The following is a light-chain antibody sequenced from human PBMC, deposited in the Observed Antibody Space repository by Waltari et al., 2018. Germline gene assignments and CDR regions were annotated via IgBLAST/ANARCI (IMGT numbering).Light chain of an antibody. J-gene: IGKJ1*01. CDR3: QQYGSSPWT. CDR1: QSVSSSY. CDR2: GAS. V-gene: IGKV3-20*01. Sequence: DIVLTQSQGTLSLSPGERATLSCRASQSVSSSYLAWYQQKPGQAPRVLIHGASNRATGIPDRFSGSGSGTDFTLTISRLEPEDFAVYYFQQYGSSPWTFGQGTKVEIK.